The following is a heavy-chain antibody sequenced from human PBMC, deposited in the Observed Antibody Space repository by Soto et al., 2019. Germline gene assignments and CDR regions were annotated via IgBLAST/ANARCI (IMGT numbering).Heavy chain of an antibody. CDR3: VRDAGSLGY. V-gene: IGHV3-48*01. J-gene: IGHJ4*02. CDR2: ITSGSSTI. CDR1: GFTFSSYS. D-gene: IGHD3-10*01. Sequence: GGSLRLSCVVSGFTFSSYSMDWVRQAPGKGLEWVSYITSGSSTIHYADSVKGRFTISRDNAKNSVFLQMISLRVEDTAVYYCVRDAGSLGYWGQGPLVTVSS.